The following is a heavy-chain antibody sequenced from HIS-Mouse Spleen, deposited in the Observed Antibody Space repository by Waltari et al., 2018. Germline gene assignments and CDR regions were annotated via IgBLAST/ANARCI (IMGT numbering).Heavy chain of an antibody. CDR2: ISYDGSNK. CDR1: GFTFSSYG. V-gene: IGHV3-30*18. J-gene: IGHJ4*02. D-gene: IGHD2-15*01. CDR3: AKGHIVVVVAATFFDY. Sequence: GGGVVQPGRSLRLSCAASGFTFSSYGMHWVRQAPGKGLEWVAVISYDGSNKYYADSVKGRFTISRDNSKNTLYLQMNSLRAEDTAVYYCAKGHIVVVVAATFFDYWGQGTLVTVSS.